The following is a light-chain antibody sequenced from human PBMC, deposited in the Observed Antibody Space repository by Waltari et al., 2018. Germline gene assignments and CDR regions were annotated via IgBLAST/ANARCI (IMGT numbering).Light chain of an antibody. CDR2: SDS. J-gene: IGLJ1*01. CDR3: QVWEISRDHYV. V-gene: IGLV3-21*01. CDR1: NIGTKS. Sequence: SYVLTQPPSVSVAPGESARITCGGNNIGTKSVHWYQQKPGQAPVLVIYSDSDRPSGSPERLSGANSGNTATLTISRVEAGDEADYYCQVWEISRDHYVFGSGTEVTVL.